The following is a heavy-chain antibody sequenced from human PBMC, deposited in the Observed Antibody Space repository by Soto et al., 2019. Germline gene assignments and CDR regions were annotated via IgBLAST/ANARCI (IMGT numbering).Heavy chain of an antibody. CDR1: GGSISSYY. CDR3: ARGIAAPYYYYYGMDV. J-gene: IGHJ6*02. D-gene: IGHD6-6*01. CDR2: IYYSGST. V-gene: IGHV4-59*01. Sequence: PSETLSLTCTVSGGSISSYYWSWIRQPPGKGLEWIGYIYYSGSTNYNPSLKSRVTISVDTSKNQFSLKLSSVTAADTAVYYCARGIAAPYYYYYGMDVWGQGTTVTVSS.